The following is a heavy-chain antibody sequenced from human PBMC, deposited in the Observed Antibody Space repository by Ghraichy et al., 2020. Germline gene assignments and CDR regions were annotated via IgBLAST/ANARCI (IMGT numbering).Heavy chain of an antibody. D-gene: IGHD4-17*01. J-gene: IGHJ4*02. CDR3: ARVLDDYGDYGLFDY. CDR1: GGTFSSYA. CDR2: IIPIFGTA. V-gene: IGHV1-69*13. Sequence: SVKVSCKASGGTFSSYAISWVRQAPGQGLEWMGGIIPIFGTANYAQKFQGRVTITADESTSTAYMELSSLRSEDTAVYYCARVLDDYGDYGLFDYWGQGTLVTVSS.